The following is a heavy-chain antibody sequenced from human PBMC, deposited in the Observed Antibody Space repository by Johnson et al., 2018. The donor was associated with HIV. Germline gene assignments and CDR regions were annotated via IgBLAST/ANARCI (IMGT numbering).Heavy chain of an antibody. V-gene: IGHV3-30*03. CDR3: ARDTDSSSWYTGPDAFDI. D-gene: IGHD6-13*01. CDR1: GLSFSNYG. Sequence: QVQLVESGGGVVQPGKSLTLSCVGSGLSFSNYGMHWVRQAPGKGLQWVAFIRYDGSNKYYADSLKGRFTISRDNSKNTLFLQMNSLRDEDTALYYCARDTDSSSWYTGPDAFDIWGQGTMVTVSS. CDR2: IRYDGSNK. J-gene: IGHJ3*02.